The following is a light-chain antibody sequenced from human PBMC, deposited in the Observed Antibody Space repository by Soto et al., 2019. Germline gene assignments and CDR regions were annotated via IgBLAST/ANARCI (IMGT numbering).Light chain of an antibody. CDR1: QSISSW. Sequence: DIQMTQSPSTLSASVGDRVTITCRASQSISSWLAWYQQKPGKAPKLLIYKASSLESGVPSRFSGSGSGTEFTLTISSLQPDDFATYYCQHYNTYSGTFGQGTNVEVK. V-gene: IGKV1-5*03. CDR3: QHYNTYSGT. CDR2: KAS. J-gene: IGKJ1*01.